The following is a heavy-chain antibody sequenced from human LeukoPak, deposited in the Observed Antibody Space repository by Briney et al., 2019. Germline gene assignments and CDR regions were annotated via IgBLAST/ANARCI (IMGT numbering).Heavy chain of an antibody. D-gene: IGHD4-23*01. V-gene: IGHV3-30*19. Sequence: GESLRLSCGASGFTFSSFGMHWLRQAPGKGLEWVAVISYDGSNKYYADSVKGRFTISRDNSKNTLYLQMNSLRAEDTAVYYCARYGGNSSFDYWGQGTLVTVSS. CDR1: GFTFSSFG. CDR3: ARYGGNSSFDY. CDR2: ISYDGSNK. J-gene: IGHJ4*02.